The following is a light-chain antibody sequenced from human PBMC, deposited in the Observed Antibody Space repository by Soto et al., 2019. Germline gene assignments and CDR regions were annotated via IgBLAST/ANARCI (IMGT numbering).Light chain of an antibody. CDR1: QSVISN. CDR3: QQYNNWPFT. Sequence: EIVMTQSPAALSVSPGEGATLSCRASQSVISNLAWYQQKPGQAPRLLIYGASTRATGIPARFSGSGSGTXXXXXIXXXXSXDFAVYYCQQYNNWPFTFGQGTKLEIK. CDR2: GAS. J-gene: IGKJ2*01. V-gene: IGKV3-15*01.